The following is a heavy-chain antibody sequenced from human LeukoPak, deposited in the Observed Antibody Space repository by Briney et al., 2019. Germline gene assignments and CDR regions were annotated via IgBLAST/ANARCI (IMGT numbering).Heavy chain of an antibody. CDR1: GYTFTGYY. D-gene: IGHD6-19*01. J-gene: IGHJ4*02. Sequence: ASVKVSCKASGYTFTGYYMHWVRQAPGQGLEWMGRINPNSGGTNYAQKFQGRVTTTRDTSISTAYMELSRLRSDDTAVYYCARGLRRSSGWYYGFDYWGQGTLVTVST. V-gene: IGHV1-2*06. CDR3: ARGLRRSSGWYYGFDY. CDR2: INPNSGGT.